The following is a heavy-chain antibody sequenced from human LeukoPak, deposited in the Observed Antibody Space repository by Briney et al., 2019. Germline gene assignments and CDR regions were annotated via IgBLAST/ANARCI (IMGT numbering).Heavy chain of an antibody. CDR3: AREEALGSGSFDY. V-gene: IGHV4-59*01. D-gene: IGHD1-26*01. CDR1: GGSISTYY. CDR2: IHYSGST. Sequence: KPSETLSLTCTVSGGSISTYYWSWIRQPPGKGLEWIGYIHYSGSTSYNPSLKSRVTISVDTSKNQFSLKLSSVTAADTAVYYCAREEALGSGSFDYWGQGTLVTVSS. J-gene: IGHJ4*02.